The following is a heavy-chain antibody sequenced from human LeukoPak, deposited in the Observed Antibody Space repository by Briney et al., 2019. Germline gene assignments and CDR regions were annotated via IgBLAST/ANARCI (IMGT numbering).Heavy chain of an antibody. Sequence: GGSLRLSCAASGLTFSSYGMHWVRQAPGKGLEWVAVICYDGSNKYYADSGKGRFTISRDNSKNTLYLQMNSLRAEDTAVYYCARGLGLWYLDLWGRGTLVTVSS. D-gene: IGHD7-27*01. CDR3: ARGLGLWYLDL. J-gene: IGHJ2*01. CDR2: ICYDGSNK. V-gene: IGHV3-33*01. CDR1: GLTFSSYG.